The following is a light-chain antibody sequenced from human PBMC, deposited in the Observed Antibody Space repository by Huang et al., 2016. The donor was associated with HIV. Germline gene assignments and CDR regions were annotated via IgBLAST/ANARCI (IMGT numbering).Light chain of an antibody. V-gene: IGKV1-39*01. J-gene: IGKJ1*01. Sequence: DIQLTQSPSSLSAYVGDRVTVTCRASQSIGRLLNCYQQEPGKAPKLLIYGASTLQSGVPSRFSGSGSGTHFTLTISSVQPEDSATFFCQQGYSTPWTFGQGTKLAIE. CDR3: QQGYSTPWT. CDR1: QSIGRL. CDR2: GAS.